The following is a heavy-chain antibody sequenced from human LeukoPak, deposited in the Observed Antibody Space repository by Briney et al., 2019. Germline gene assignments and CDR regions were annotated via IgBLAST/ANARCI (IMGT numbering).Heavy chain of an antibody. V-gene: IGHV1-18*01. D-gene: IGHD3-22*01. CDR1: VYTFTSYG. CDR2: ISAYNGNT. CDR3: ARSVRGNLDY. J-gene: IGHJ4*02. Sequence: GASVKVSCKASVYTFTSYGISGVRQAPGQGLEWMGWISAYNGNTNYAHKLQGRVTMTTDTSTRTAYMELRSLRSDDTAVYYCARSVRGNLDYWGQGTLVTVSS.